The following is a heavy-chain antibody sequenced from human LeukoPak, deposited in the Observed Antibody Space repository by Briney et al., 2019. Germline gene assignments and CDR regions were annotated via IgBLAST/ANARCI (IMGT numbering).Heavy chain of an antibody. Sequence: SETLSLTCTVSGGSISSGGYYWGWIRQPPGKGLEWIGSIYYSGSTYYNPSLKSRVTISVDTSKNQFSLKLSSVTAADTAVYYCARIPSYYYYYGMDVWGQGTTVTVSS. D-gene: IGHD2-21*01. J-gene: IGHJ6*02. CDR3: ARIPSYYYYYGMDV. CDR2: IYYSGST. CDR1: GGSISSGGYY. V-gene: IGHV4-39*01.